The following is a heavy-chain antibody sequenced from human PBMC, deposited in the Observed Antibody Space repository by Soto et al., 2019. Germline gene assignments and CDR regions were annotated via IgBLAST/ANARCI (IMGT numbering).Heavy chain of an antibody. CDR2: XXPXXGXA. V-gene: IGHV1-69*13. Sequence: SVKVSCKASGGTFSSYAISWVRQAPGQGLEWXGGXXPXXGXAXXXQXXXGRVTITADESKNQFSLKLSSVTAVDTAVYYCARIYDSSGYNYFAYWGQGTLVTVSS. J-gene: IGHJ4*02. CDR1: GGTFSSYA. CDR3: ARIYDSSGYNYFAY. D-gene: IGHD3-22*01.